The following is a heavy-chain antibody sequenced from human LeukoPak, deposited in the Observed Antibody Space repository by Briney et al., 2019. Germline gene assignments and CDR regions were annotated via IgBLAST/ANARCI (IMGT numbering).Heavy chain of an antibody. CDR1: GGSISSYY. D-gene: IGHD5-18*01. J-gene: IGHJ6*03. CDR2: IYYSGST. CDR3: ARARGIQIYYYYYMDV. V-gene: IGHV4-59*01. Sequence: KPSETLSLTCTVSGGSISSYYWSWIRQPPGKGLEWIGYIYYSGSTNYNPYLKSRVTISVDTSKNQFSLKLSSVTAADTAVYYCARARGIQIYYYYYMDVWGKGTTVTVSS.